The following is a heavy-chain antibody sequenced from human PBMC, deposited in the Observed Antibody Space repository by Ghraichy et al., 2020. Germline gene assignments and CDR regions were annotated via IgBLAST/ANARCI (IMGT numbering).Heavy chain of an antibody. V-gene: IGHV3-23*01. CDR2: VSGPGGRT. CDR3: TRDRATMGRGGFDY. CDR1: GFIFSSHA. J-gene: IGHJ4*02. D-gene: IGHD3-10*01. Sequence: GGSLRLSCAASGFIFSSHAMSWVRQAPGKGLEWVSGVSGPGGRTYYADSVKGRFTISRDNANQMLYVQMDSLRVEDTATYYCTRDRATMGRGGFDYWGQGTLVTV.